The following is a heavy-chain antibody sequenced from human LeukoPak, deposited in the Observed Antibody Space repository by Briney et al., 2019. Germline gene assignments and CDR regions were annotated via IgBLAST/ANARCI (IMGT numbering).Heavy chain of an antibody. CDR2: IYTSGST. J-gene: IGHJ3*02. CDR1: GGSLSSYD. CDR3: AGRYSYGATYAFDI. Sequence: PSETLSLTCTVSGGSLSSYDWSWIRQPAGTGRKWIGRIYTSGSTNYNPSLKSRVTMSVDTSKNQFSLKVSSVTAADTAVYYCAGRYSYGATYAFDIWGQGTMVTVSS. D-gene: IGHD5-18*01. V-gene: IGHV4-4*07.